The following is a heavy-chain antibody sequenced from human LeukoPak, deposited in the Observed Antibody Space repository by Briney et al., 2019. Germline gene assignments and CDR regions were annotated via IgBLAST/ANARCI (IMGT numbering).Heavy chain of an antibody. J-gene: IGHJ6*03. CDR1: GGSISSYY. D-gene: IGHD5-18*01. Sequence: SETLSLTCTVSGGSISSYYWSWIRQPPGKGLEYIGYIYYSGSTNYNPSLKSRVTISVDTSKNQFSLKLSSVTAADTAVYYCARAEESGYSYGYFGYYYYMDVWGKGTTVTVSS. V-gene: IGHV4-59*01. CDR2: IYYSGST. CDR3: ARAEESGYSYGYFGYYYYMDV.